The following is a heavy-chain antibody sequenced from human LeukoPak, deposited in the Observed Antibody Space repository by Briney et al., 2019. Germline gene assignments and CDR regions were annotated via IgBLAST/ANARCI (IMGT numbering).Heavy chain of an antibody. D-gene: IGHD3-16*01. Sequence: PPETLSLTCTVSGGSMESNSYFWAWIRQPPGKGLEWIGNTYYSGSSQQNPSLKSRVSMSVDTSESQFSLSLSSVTAADTAVYYCARLSVGLRFRRPNSFFDYWGQGTLVTVSS. CDR3: ARLSVGLRFRRPNSFFDY. V-gene: IGHV4-39*01. CDR2: TYYSGSS. CDR1: GGSMESNSYF. J-gene: IGHJ4*02.